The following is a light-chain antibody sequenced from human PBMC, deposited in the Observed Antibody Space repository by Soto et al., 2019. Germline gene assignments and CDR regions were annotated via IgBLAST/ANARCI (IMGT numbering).Light chain of an antibody. CDR1: QGISAL. V-gene: IGKV1-12*01. CDR3: QQANSFPLT. J-gene: IGKJ4*01. Sequence: DLQMTQSPPSVSASVGDRVTITCRASQGISALLAWYQQKPGKAPKLLIHGASSLQSGVPSRFSGSGSGTDFTLTITSLQPEDFATYFCQQANSFPLTFGGGTKVEIK. CDR2: GAS.